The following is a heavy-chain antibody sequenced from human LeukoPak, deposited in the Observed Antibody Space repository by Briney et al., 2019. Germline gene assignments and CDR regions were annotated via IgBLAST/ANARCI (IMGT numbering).Heavy chain of an antibody. CDR1: GYSISSGYY. V-gene: IGHV4-38-2*02. J-gene: IGHJ4*02. D-gene: IGHD6-13*01. Sequence: PSETLSLTCTVSGYSISSGYYWGWIRQPPGKGLEWIGSIYHSGSTYYNPSLKSRVTISVDKSKNQFSLKLSSVTAADTAVYYCARHGRYSSSQLFDYWGQGTLVTVSS. CDR3: ARHGRYSSSQLFDY. CDR2: IYHSGST.